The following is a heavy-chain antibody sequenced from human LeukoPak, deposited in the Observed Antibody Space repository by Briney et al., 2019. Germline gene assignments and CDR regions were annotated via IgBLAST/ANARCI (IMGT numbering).Heavy chain of an antibody. CDR3: ARGDGTYYYDSSGYSTFDY. CDR1: GYTFTGYY. J-gene: IGHJ4*02. Sequence: ASVKVSCKASGYTFTGYYMHWVRQAAGQGLEWMGWINPNSGGTNYAQKFQGWVTMTRDTSISTAYMELSRLRSDDTAVYYCARGDGTYYYDSSGYSTFDYWGQGTLVTVSS. CDR2: INPNSGGT. V-gene: IGHV1-2*04. D-gene: IGHD3-22*01.